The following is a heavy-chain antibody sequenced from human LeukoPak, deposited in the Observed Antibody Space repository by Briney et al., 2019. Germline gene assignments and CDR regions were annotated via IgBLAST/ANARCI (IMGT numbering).Heavy chain of an antibody. CDR3: ARGYGSGSSLGDY. CDR2: INPNSGGT. J-gene: IGHJ4*02. D-gene: IGHD3-10*01. Sequence: ASVKVSCKASGYTFISYDINWVRQATGQGLEWMGWINPNSGGTNYAQKFQGRVTMTRDTSISTAYMELSRLRSDDTAVYYCARGYGSGSSLGDYWGQGTLVTVSS. CDR1: GYTFISYD. V-gene: IGHV1-2*02.